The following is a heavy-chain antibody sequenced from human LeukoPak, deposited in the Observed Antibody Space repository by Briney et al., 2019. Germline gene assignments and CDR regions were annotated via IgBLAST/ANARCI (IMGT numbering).Heavy chain of an antibody. CDR2: IYHSGST. D-gene: IGHD5-12*01. J-gene: IGHJ4*02. V-gene: IGHV4-39*01. CDR3: ARHKPSGHAFDY. Sequence: SETLSLTCTVSGGSISSSGYYWGWIRQPPGKGLEWIGSIYHSGSTYYNPSLRSRAAISVDTSKNQFSLKLNSVTAADTAVYFCARHKPSGHAFDYWGQGTLVTVSS. CDR1: GGSISSSGYY.